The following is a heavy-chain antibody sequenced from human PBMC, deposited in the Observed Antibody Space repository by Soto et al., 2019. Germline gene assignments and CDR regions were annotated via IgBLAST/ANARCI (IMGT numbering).Heavy chain of an antibody. CDR1: GFTFTSCA. V-gene: IGHV1-58*01. CDR3: ARGGSPGWFDP. D-gene: IGHD1-26*01. CDR2: IVVGSGNT. Sequence: SVKVSCKASGFTFTSCAVQWVRQARGQRLEWIGWIVVGSGNTNYAQKFQERVTMTTDTSTSTAYMELRSLRSDDTAVYYCARGGSPGWFDPWGQGTLVTVSS. J-gene: IGHJ5*02.